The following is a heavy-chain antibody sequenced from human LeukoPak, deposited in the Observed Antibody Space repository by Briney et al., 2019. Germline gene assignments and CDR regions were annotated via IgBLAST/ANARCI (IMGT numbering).Heavy chain of an antibody. V-gene: IGHV3-7*01. Sequence: PGGPLRLSCAASGFTFSSYWMSWVRQAPGKGLEWVANIKQDGSEKYYVDSVKGRFTISRDNAKNSLYLQMNSLRAEDTAVYYCARDRSEGAFDIWGQGTMVTVSS. CDR3: ARDRSEGAFDI. J-gene: IGHJ3*02. CDR1: GFTFSSYW. CDR2: IKQDGSEK.